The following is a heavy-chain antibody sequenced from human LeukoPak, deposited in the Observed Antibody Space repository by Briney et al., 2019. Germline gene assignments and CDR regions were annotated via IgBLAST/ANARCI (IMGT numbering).Heavy chain of an antibody. J-gene: IGHJ4*02. CDR2: INSDGSST. CDR1: GFTFSSYW. CDR3: ARGLGDWDYFDY. D-gene: IGHD2-21*02. V-gene: IGHV3-74*01. Sequence: GGSLGLSCAASGFTFSSYWMHWVRQAPGKGLVWVSRINSDGSSTSYADSVKGRFTISRDNAKNTLYLQMNSLRAEDTAVYYCARGLGDWDYFDYWGQGTLVTVSS.